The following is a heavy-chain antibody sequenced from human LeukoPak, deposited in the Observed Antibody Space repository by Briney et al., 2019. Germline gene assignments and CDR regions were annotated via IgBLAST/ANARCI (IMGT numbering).Heavy chain of an antibody. CDR1: GGSFSGYY. D-gene: IGHD5-12*01. CDR2: INHSGST. V-gene: IGHV4-34*01. J-gene: IGHJ4*02. CDR3: ARDLVATIGHEY. Sequence: PSETLSLTCAVYGGSFSGYYWSWIRQPPGKGLEWIGEINHSGSTNYNPSLKSRVTISVDTSKNQFSLKLSSVTAADTAVYYCARDLVATIGHEYWGQGTLVTVSS.